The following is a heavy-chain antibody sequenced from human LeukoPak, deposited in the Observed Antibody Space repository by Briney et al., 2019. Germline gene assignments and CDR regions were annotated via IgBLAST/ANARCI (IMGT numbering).Heavy chain of an antibody. J-gene: IGHJ4*02. Sequence: ASVKVSCKASGYTFTSYGISWVRQAPGQGLEWMGWISAYNGNTNYAQKLQGRVTMTTDTSTSTAYMELRSLRSDDTAVYYCARDWNNWNPKVPHLDYWGQGTLVTVFS. CDR3: ARDWNNWNPKVPHLDY. CDR2: ISAYNGNT. D-gene: IGHD1-20*01. V-gene: IGHV1-18*01. CDR1: GYTFTSYG.